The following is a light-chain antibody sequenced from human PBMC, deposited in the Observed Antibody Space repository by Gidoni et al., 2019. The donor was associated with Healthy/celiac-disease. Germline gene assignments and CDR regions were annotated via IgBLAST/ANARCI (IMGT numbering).Light chain of an antibody. CDR1: QIGSSSY. V-gene: IGKV3-20*01. J-gene: IGKJ4*01. CDR3: QQYGSSPLT. CDR2: GAS. Sequence: EIVLTQSPGTLSLSPGEGATLTCRASQIGSSSYLAWYQQKPGQAPRLLIYGASSRATGIPDRFSGSASGTDFTLTISRLEPEDFAVYYCQQYGSSPLTFGGGTKVEIK.